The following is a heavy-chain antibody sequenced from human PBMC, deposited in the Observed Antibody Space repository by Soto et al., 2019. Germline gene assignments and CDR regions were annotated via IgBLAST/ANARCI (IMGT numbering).Heavy chain of an antibody. Sequence: EVKLVESGGGWVQPGRSLRLSCAASGFSFDDYAMHWVRQLPGKGLEWVAGIGWRSFTLGYANSVKDRFTISRDNAQNFLYLQMDDLRTEDSALYFCAKDRLASSRGRFDVWGQGTLVTVSS. CDR3: AKDRLASSRGRFDV. V-gene: IGHV3-9*01. J-gene: IGHJ4*02. CDR1: GFSFDDYA. D-gene: IGHD2-21*01. CDR2: IGWRSFTL.